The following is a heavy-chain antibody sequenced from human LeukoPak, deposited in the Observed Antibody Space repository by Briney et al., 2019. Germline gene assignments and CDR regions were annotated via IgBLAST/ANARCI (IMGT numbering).Heavy chain of an antibody. CDR3: TKGLRFAAALTPFDY. CDR2: ISWDGGTT. V-gene: IGHV3-43D*03. J-gene: IGHJ4*02. Sequence: GGSLRLSCAASGFTFDDHAMHWVRQAPGKGLEWMSLISWDGGTTYYADSVKGRFTTSRDNSKDSVYLQMNSLRPEDTAIYYCTKGLRFAAALTPFDYWGQGTLVTVSS. CDR1: GFTFDDHA. D-gene: IGHD6-13*01.